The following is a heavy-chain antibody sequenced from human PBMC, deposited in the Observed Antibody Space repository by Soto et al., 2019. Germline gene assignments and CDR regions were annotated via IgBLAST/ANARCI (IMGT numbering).Heavy chain of an antibody. V-gene: IGHV3-21*02. CDR2: ISSTGALI. D-gene: IGHD6-19*01. CDR1: GFIFSQYS. Sequence: EVQLVESGGGLVKPGGSLRLSCAASGFIFSQYSMNWVRQAPGKGLEWVSSISSTGALIYYADSVKGRFTISRDDADNSLYLQMNSLRVEDTAVYYCARDRLARGIPVAGRIDYWGQGALVTVSS. CDR3: ARDRLARGIPVAGRIDY. J-gene: IGHJ4*02.